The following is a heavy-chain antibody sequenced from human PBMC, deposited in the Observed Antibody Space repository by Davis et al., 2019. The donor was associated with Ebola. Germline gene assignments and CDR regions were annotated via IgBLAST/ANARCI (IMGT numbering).Heavy chain of an antibody. J-gene: IGHJ6*02. CDR2: INPNSGGT. CDR3: ARDLFGCSGGSCYPYYYYGMDV. V-gene: IGHV1-2*04. CDR1: GYTFTGYY. Sequence: APVKVSCKASGYTFTGYYMHWVRQAPGQGLEWMGWINPNSGGTNYAQKFQGWVTMTRDTSISTAYMELSRLRSDDTAVYYCARDLFGCSGGSCYPYYYYGMDVWGQGTTVTVSS. D-gene: IGHD2-15*01.